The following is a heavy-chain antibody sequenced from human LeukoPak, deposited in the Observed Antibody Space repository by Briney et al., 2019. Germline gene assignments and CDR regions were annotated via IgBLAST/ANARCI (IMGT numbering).Heavy chain of an antibody. J-gene: IGHJ4*02. Sequence: PGGSLRLSCAASGFTFSSYGMHWVRQAPGKGLEWVAFIRYDGSNKYYADSVKGRFTISRDNSKNTLYLQMNSLRAEDTAVYYCARTAVAELYFDYWGQGTLVTVSS. CDR3: ARTAVAELYFDY. CDR1: GFTFSSYG. D-gene: IGHD6-19*01. V-gene: IGHV3-30*02. CDR2: IRYDGSNK.